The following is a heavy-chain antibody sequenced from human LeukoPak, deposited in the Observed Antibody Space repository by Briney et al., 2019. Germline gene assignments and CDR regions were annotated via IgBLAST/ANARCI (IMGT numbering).Heavy chain of an antibody. D-gene: IGHD1-26*01. V-gene: IGHV3-53*01. Sequence: GRSLRLSCAASGFSVSSNFMTCVRHAPGNGLEWVSVIFSGGSTYYADSVKGRFTISRDNSKNTLYLQMNSLRVEDTAVYYCARGRRWDLLVSLIDASDIWGQGTMVTVSS. J-gene: IGHJ3*02. CDR1: GFSVSSNF. CDR2: IFSGGST. CDR3: ARGRRWDLLVSLIDASDI.